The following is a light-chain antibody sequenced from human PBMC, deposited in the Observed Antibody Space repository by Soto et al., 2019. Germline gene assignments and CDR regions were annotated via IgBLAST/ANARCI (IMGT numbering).Light chain of an antibody. J-gene: IGKJ4*01. CDR2: AAS. CDR1: QGIRTE. V-gene: IGKV1-6*01. CDR3: LQDDDYPFT. Sequence: AIEVTQSPSSLSASAGDRVTIXXRASQGIRTELSWYQQKPGKAPKXLIFAASNLQSGVPSRFSGSGAGTDFTLTISSLQPEDFATYFCLQDDDYPFTFGGGTKVDI.